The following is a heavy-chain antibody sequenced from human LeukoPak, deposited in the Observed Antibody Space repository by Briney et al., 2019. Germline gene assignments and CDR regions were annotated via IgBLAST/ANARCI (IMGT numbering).Heavy chain of an antibody. D-gene: IGHD6-6*01. V-gene: IGHV4-39*07. CDR2: IYYSGST. CDR3: ARAPSGYSSSSLRYYYYYMDV. J-gene: IGHJ6*03. CDR1: GFTFSSYS. Sequence: PGGSLRLSCAASGFTFSSYSMSWVRQAPGKGLEWIGSIYYSGSTYYNPSLKSRVTISVDTSKNQFSLKLSSVTAADAAVYYCARAPSGYSSSSLRYYYYYMDVWGKGTTVTVSS.